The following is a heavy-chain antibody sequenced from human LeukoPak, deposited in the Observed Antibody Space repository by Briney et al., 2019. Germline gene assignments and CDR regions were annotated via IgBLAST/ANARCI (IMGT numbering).Heavy chain of an antibody. CDR1: GYTFTGYY. J-gene: IGHJ6*02. V-gene: IGHV1-2*02. CDR3: AKATPGYFYYGMDV. Sequence: ASVKVSCKSSGYTFTGYYIRWVRQVPGQGLDWMGWINPNPHSGGTNYAQKFRGRVAMTSDTSITTAYMDLSGLTSDDTAMYFCAKATPGYFYYGMDVWGQGTAVTVSS. CDR2: INPNPHSGGT.